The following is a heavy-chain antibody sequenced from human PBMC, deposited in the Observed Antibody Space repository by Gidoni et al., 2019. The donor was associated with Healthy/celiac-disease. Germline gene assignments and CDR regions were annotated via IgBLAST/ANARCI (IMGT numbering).Heavy chain of an antibody. D-gene: IGHD1-20*01. V-gene: IGHV4-59*01. CDR3: ARDRGITGTTWEKYGMDV. CDR2: IYYSGST. Sequence: QVQLQASGPGLVKPSETLSLTCTVSGGSISSYSWSWIQQAPGTGLEGIGYIYYSGSTNYNPSIKSRVTISVETSKNQVPRKLSSVTAADKAVDYGARDRGITGTTWEKYGMDVWGQGTTVTVSS. CDR1: GGSISSYS. J-gene: IGHJ6*02.